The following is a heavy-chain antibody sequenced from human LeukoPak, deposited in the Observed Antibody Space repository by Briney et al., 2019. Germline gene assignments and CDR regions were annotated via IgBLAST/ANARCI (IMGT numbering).Heavy chain of an antibody. D-gene: IGHD7-27*01. CDR3: ARELGINAFDV. CDR1: GYTLTDNH. Sequence: ASVKVSCKASGYTLTDNHLYWVRQAPGQGLEWMGWIDPNSGVTNFAQNFQGRLTMTRDTSINTAYMELSRLTSDDTTVYYCARELGINAFDVWGQGTMVTVSP. J-gene: IGHJ3*01. CDR2: IDPNSGVT. V-gene: IGHV1-2*02.